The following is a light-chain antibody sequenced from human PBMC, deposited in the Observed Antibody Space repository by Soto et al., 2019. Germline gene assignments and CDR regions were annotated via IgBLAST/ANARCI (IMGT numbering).Light chain of an antibody. J-gene: IGKJ4*01. CDR1: QSVSSSY. CDR2: GAS. Sequence: EIVLTQSPGPLSLSPGERATLSCRASQSVSSSYLAWYQQKPGQAPRQHIYGASSRATGIPDRFSGSGSGTYFTLTITRLKPEDFAVYYCPHYRTTFGGGTRVEIK. V-gene: IGKV3-20*01. CDR3: PHYRTT.